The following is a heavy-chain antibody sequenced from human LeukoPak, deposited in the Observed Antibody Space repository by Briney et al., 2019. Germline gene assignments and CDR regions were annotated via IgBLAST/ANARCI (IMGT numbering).Heavy chain of an antibody. D-gene: IGHD6-19*01. CDR1: GFTFSSYP. V-gene: IGHV3-64D*09. Sequence: GGSLRLSCAVSGFTFSSYPMHWVRQAPGKGLEYVSAISSNGGGTYYADSVKGRFTISRDNSKNTLYLQMSSLRAEDTAVYFCAKSIAVTGYFEYWGQGTLVTVSS. J-gene: IGHJ4*02. CDR2: ISSNGGGT. CDR3: AKSIAVTGYFEY.